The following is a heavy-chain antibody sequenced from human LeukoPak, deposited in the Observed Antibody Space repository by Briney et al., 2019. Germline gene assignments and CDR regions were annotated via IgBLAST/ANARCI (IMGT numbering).Heavy chain of an antibody. CDR3: GRLYTDWGFLFDS. CDR1: GDSITRNTYH. D-gene: IGHD7-27*01. Sequence: SEALSLTCIVCGDSITRNTYHWGWVRQPPGKGLEWIGTIYYSGSIYYNQSLRGRVALSVDTSKNQFSLKLTSVTAADTAVYYCGRLYTDWGFLFDSWGQGTLVTVSS. V-gene: IGHV4-39*01. CDR2: IYYSGSI. J-gene: IGHJ4*02.